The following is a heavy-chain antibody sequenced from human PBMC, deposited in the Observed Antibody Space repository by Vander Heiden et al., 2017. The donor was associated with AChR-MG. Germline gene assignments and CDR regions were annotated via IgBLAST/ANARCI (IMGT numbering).Heavy chain of an antibody. CDR3: ARDRDPYCSGGSCYEGYFDY. J-gene: IGHJ4*02. D-gene: IGHD2-15*01. Sequence: QVQLQESGPGLVKPSQTLSLTCTVSGGSISSGGYYWGCIRQHPGKGLEWIGYIYYSGSTYYNPSLKSRVTISVDTSKNQFSLKLSSVTAADTAVYYCARDRDPYCSGGSCYEGYFDYWGQGTLVTVSS. CDR1: GGSISSGGYY. CDR2: IYYSGST. V-gene: IGHV4-31*03.